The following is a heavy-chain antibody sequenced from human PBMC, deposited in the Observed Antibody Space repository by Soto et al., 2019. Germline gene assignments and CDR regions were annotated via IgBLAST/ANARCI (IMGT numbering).Heavy chain of an antibody. CDR3: ASLPTYYYDSSGSKDV. CDR1: GFTFSSYA. D-gene: IGHD3-22*01. Sequence: PGGSLRLSCAASGFTFSSYAMHWVRQAPGKGLEWVAVISYDGSNKYYADSVKGRFTISRDNSKNTLYLQMNSLRAEDTAVYYCASLPTYYYDSSGSKDVWGQGTTVTVSS. J-gene: IGHJ6*02. V-gene: IGHV3-30-3*01. CDR2: ISYDGSNK.